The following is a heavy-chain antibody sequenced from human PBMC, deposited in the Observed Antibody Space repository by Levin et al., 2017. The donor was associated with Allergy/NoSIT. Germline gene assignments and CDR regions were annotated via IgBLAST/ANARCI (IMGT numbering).Heavy chain of an antibody. CDR3: ARDSPTVLGAFDI. CDR1: GFTFSSYS. CDR2: ISSSSSYI. D-gene: IGHD4-17*01. V-gene: IGHV3-21*01. Sequence: LSLTCAASGFTFSSYSMNCVRQAPGKGLEWVSSISSSSSYIYYADSVKGRFTISRDNAKNSLYLQMNSLRAEDTAVYYCARDSPTVLGAFDIWGQGTMVTVSS. J-gene: IGHJ3*02.